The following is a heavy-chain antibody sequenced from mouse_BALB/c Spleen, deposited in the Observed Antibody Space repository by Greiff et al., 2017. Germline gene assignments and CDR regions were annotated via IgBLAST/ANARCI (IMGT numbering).Heavy chain of an antibody. V-gene: IGHV1-9*01. CDR2: ILPGSGST. J-gene: IGHJ1*01. CDR1: GYTFSSYW. Sequence: VQLQQSGAELMKPGASVKISCKATGYTFSSYWIEWVKQRPGHGLEWIGEILPGSGSTNYDEKFKSKGTLTVDTSSSTAYMHLSSLTSEDSAVYYCTKGLRRYFDVWGAGTTVTVSS. D-gene: IGHD2-2*01. CDR3: TKGLRRYFDV.